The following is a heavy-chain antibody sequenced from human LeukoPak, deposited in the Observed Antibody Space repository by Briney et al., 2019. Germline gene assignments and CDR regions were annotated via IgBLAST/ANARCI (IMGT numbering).Heavy chain of an antibody. CDR1: GFTFSSNY. D-gene: IGHD6-19*01. CDR2: IVSGGRI. V-gene: IGHV3-53*01. Sequence: DGSLRLSCVASGFTFSSNYMSWVRQAPGKGLEWVSAIVSGGRIFYADSVTGRFTISRDNSKNTVYLEMNSLRAEDTAVYYCARDLKTSGWYGDFDYWGQGTLVTVSS. J-gene: IGHJ4*02. CDR3: ARDLKTSGWYGDFDY.